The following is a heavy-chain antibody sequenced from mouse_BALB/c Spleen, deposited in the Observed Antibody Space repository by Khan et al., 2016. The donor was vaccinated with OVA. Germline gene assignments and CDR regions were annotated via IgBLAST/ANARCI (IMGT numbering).Heavy chain of an antibody. CDR3: ARSLVDYYAMDY. D-gene: IGHD2-2*01. V-gene: IGHV5-9-3*01. CDR1: GFTFSSFA. J-gene: IGHJ4*01. Sequence: EVELVESGGGVVKPGGSLKLSCSASGFTFSSFAMSWVRQTPEKRLEWVATISTGGHYPFYPDSVKGRFTISRDNARNTLYLQMSSLRSEDTAMYYCARSLVDYYAMDYWGQGTSVTVSS. CDR2: ISTGGHYP.